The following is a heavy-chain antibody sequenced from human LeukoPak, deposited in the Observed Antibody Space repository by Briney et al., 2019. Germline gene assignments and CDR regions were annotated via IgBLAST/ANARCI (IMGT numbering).Heavy chain of an antibody. CDR3: AKGRDLSLVRYYFDY. CDR1: GLTFSDNY. D-gene: IGHD4/OR15-4a*01. J-gene: IGHJ4*02. Sequence: GGSLRLSCAASGLTFSDNYFSWVRQAPGKGLEWVSVIYSSGTTSYADSVKGRFTISRDNSKNTLYLQMNSLRAEDTAVYYCAKGRDLSLVRYYFDYWGQGTLVTVSS. V-gene: IGHV3-66*03. CDR2: IYSSGTT.